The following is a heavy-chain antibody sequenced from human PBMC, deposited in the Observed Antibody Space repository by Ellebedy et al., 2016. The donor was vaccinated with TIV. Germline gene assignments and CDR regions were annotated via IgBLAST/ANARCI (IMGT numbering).Heavy chain of an antibody. Sequence: AASVKVSCKASGYTLTNYGISWVRQAPGQGLEWMGWISGYNGDTNDAQQFQGRLTLTTDTSTSTAYMELRSLTSDDTAVYFCARTAAAGTALGDYWGQGTLVTVSS. J-gene: IGHJ4*02. CDR1: GYTLTNYG. CDR2: ISGYNGDT. CDR3: ARTAAAGTALGDY. D-gene: IGHD6-13*01. V-gene: IGHV1-18*01.